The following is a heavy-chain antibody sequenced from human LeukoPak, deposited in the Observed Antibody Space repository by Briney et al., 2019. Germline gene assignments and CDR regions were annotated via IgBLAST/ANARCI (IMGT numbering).Heavy chain of an antibody. CDR2: ISPSGDTT. Sequence: GGSLRLSCAASGFTFNNYAMNWVRQAPGKGLEWVSHISPSGDTTYYADSVKGRFTISRDSSKNTLSLQMNSLRAEDTAVYYCASRTGGPSYYYYYMDVWGKGTTVTVSS. V-gene: IGHV3-23*01. CDR3: ASRTGGPSYYYYYMDV. CDR1: GFTFNNYA. J-gene: IGHJ6*03.